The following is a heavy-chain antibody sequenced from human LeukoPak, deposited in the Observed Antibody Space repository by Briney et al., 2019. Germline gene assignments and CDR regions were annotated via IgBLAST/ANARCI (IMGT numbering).Heavy chain of an antibody. V-gene: IGHV4-34*01. D-gene: IGHD6-6*01. Sequence: KASETLSLTCAVYGGSFSGYYWSWIRQPPGKGLEWIGEINHSGSTNYNPSLKSRVTISVDTSKNQFSLKLSSVTAADTAVYYCARVGPTTALFSIAARPRWFDPWGQGTLVTVSS. J-gene: IGHJ5*02. CDR2: INHSGST. CDR3: ARVGPTTALFSIAARPRWFDP. CDR1: GGSFSGYY.